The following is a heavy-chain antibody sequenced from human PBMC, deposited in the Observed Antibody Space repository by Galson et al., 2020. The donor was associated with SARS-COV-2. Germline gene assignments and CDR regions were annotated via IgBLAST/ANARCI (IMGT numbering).Heavy chain of an antibody. CDR1: GFSFNNHG. Sequence: QLGESLKIHCVVSGFSFNNHGMHWVHQAPGKGLEWVAYISYEGCNKLYADSVKGRFTISRDSSKNTLYLQMNSLRVEDTAVYYCANRSGWFEIYYKQSARDVWGEGTTGTVAS. V-gene: IGHV3-30*18. J-gene: IGHJ6*04. D-gene: IGHD6-19*01. CDR2: ISYEGCNK. CDR3: ANRSGWFEIYYKQSARDV.